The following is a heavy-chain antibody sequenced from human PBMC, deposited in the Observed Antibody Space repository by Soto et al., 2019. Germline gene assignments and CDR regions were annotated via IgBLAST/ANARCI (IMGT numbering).Heavy chain of an antibody. D-gene: IGHD2-2*01. Sequence: QVQLVESGGGVVQPGRSLRLSCAASGFTFSSYGMHWVRQAPGKGLEWVAVIWYDGSNKYYADSVKGRFTISRHNSKNTLYLQMNSVRAEDTAVYYCAILLGYCSSTSCSPIDYWGQGTLVTVSS. J-gene: IGHJ4*02. V-gene: IGHV3-33*01. CDR2: IWYDGSNK. CDR3: AILLGYCSSTSCSPIDY. CDR1: GFTFSSYG.